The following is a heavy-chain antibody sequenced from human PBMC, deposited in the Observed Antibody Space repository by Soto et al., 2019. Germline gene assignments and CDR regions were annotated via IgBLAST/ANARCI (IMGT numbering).Heavy chain of an antibody. CDR1: GFTFSSYG. CDR3: AKEAAVGTDYGMDV. V-gene: IGHV3-30*18. CDR2: IAYDGSNK. J-gene: IGHJ6*02. D-gene: IGHD6-13*01. Sequence: QVQLVESGGGVVQPGRSLRLSCAVSGFTFSSYGMHWVRQAPGKGLEWVAVIAYDGSNKYYADSVKGRFTISRDNSXNTLYLQMNSLRAEDTAVYYCAKEAAVGTDYGMDVWGQGTTVTVS.